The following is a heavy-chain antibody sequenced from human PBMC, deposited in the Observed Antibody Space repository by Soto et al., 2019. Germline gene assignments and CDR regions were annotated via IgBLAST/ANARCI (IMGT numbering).Heavy chain of an antibody. V-gene: IGHV1-18*01. CDR3: ERESCGGDWYSSLDQ. CDR2: INTYSGNT. J-gene: IGHJ4*02. Sequence: ASVKVFFKPSGYTFTTYAISWVRQAPGQGREGMGWINTYSGNTNYAQKLQGRVTMTTDTSTSTAYMELRSLRSDDTAVYYCERESCGGDWYSSLDQWGQGTLVTVSS. D-gene: IGHD2-21*02. CDR1: GYTFTTYA.